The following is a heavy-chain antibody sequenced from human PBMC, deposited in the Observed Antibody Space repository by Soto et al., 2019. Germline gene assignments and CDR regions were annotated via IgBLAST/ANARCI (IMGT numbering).Heavy chain of an antibody. CDR2: VWYDGSNK. CDR1: GFTFSSFG. V-gene: IGHV3-33*01. CDR3: ASELANCYYFFDV. J-gene: IGHJ6*03. Sequence: QVQLVESGGGVVQPGTSLRLSCAAPGFTFSSFGMHWVRQAPGKGLEWVAVVWYDGSNKFYIYSVQGRFNISRDNSKNTLYLPMNSLRAEDTATYYWASELANCYYFFDVWGKGTTVTVSS.